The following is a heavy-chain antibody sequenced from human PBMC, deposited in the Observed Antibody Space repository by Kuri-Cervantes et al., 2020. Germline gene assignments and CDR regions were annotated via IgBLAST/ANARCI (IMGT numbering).Heavy chain of an antibody. CDR2: ISAYNGNT. J-gene: IGHJ6*03. Sequence: ASVKVSCKASGGTFSSYAISWVRQAPGQGLEWMGWISAYNGNTNYAQKLQGRVTMTTDTSTSTAYMELSRLRSDDTAVYYCARSTLKKIHVGALRYDFHYYMDVWGKGTSVTVSS. CDR1: GGTFSSYA. CDR3: ARSTLKKIHVGALRYDFHYYMDV. D-gene: IGHD3-10*01. V-gene: IGHV1-18*01.